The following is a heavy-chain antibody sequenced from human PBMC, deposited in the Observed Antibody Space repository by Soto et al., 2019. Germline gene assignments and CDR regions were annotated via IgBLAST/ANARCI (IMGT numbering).Heavy chain of an antibody. D-gene: IGHD3-10*01. CDR2: INPSGGST. CDR3: ARDGSGGSGTPDGY. CDR1: GYTFTSYY. J-gene: IGHJ4*02. Sequence: QVQLVQSGAEVKKPGASVKVSCKASGYTFTSYYMHWVRQAPGQGLEWMGIINPSGGSTSYAQKLQGRVTXXRXTXXSTVYMELSSLRSEDTAVYYCARDGSGGSGTPDGYWGQGTLVTVSS. V-gene: IGHV1-46*03.